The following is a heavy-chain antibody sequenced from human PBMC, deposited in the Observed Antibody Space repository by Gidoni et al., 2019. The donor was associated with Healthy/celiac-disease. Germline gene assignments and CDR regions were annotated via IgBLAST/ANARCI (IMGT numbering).Heavy chain of an antibody. Sequence: DVQLVESGGGLVQPGGSLSLSCAASGFTFDAYAMHWVRQAPGQGLEWVSDISWNSGSIGYADSVKVRFTISRDNAKNSLYLQMNSLRAEDTALYYCAKDNCGGDCYYSDTYGYFDLWGRGTLVTVSS. CDR2: ISWNSGSI. J-gene: IGHJ2*01. D-gene: IGHD2-21*02. CDR1: GFTFDAYA. CDR3: AKDNCGGDCYYSDTYGYFDL. V-gene: IGHV3-9*01.